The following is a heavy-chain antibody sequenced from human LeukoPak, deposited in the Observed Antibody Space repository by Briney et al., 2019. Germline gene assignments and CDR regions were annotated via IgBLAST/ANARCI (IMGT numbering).Heavy chain of an antibody. CDR1: GGSFRGYY. V-gene: IGHV4-34*01. CDR3: ARGTYDTSGYYFYFDY. Sequence: SETLSLTCAVYGGSFRGYYWIWIRQPPGKRLEWIGRINHGGSTNYNPPLKGRVTLSEDTPKNQFSLKLSSVAAADTAVYYCARGTYDTSGYYFYFDYWGQGILVTVSS. J-gene: IGHJ4*02. D-gene: IGHD3-22*01. CDR2: INHGGST.